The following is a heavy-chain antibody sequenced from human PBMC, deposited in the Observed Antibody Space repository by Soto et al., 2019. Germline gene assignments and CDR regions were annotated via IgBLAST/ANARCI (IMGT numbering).Heavy chain of an antibody. CDR3: ARDGAVAGNWFDP. Sequence: TSETLSHTCPVSGGSISSSCDYWVWIRQPPGKGLEWIGYIYYSGSTNYNPSLKSRVTISVDTSKNQFSLKLSSVTAADTAVYYCARDGAVAGNWFDPWGQGTLVTVSS. CDR1: GGSISSSCDY. V-gene: IGHV4-61*01. CDR2: IYYSGST. J-gene: IGHJ5*02. D-gene: IGHD6-19*01.